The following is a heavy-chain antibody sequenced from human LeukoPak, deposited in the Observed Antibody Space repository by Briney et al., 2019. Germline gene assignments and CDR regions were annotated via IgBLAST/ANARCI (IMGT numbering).Heavy chain of an antibody. CDR3: ARGPAGYN. CDR1: GFTVSSNH. D-gene: IGHD1-1*01. J-gene: IGHJ4*02. CDR2: IYSGGST. V-gene: IGHV3-53*01. Sequence: PGGSLRLSCAASGFTVSSNHMSWVRQAPGKGLEWVSVIYSGGSTDYADSVEGRFTISRGNSKNTLYLQMNSLRAEDTAVYHCARGPAGYNWGQGTLVTGSS.